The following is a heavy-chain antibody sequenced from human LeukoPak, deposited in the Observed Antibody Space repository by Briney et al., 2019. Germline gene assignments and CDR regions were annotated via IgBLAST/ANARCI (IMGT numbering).Heavy chain of an antibody. CDR2: ISWNSGSI. D-gene: IGHD5-12*01. CDR1: GFTFDDYA. J-gene: IGHJ6*02. Sequence: GGSLRLSCAASGFTFDDYAMHWVRQAPGKGLEWVSGISWNSGSIGYADSVKGRFTISRDNAKNSLYLQMNSLRAEDTALYYCAKDKGRGYSGYGNYYYYYGMDVWGQGTTVTVSS. CDR3: AKDKGRGYSGYGNYYYYYGMDV. V-gene: IGHV3-9*01.